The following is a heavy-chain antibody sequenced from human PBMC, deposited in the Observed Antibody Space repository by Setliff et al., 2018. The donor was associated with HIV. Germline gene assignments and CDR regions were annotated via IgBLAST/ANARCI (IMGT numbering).Heavy chain of an antibody. CDR3: ARGDPVAGTVTFDS. CDR2: INSDGSSI. J-gene: IGHJ4*02. Sequence: PGGSLRLSCVASGFSLSDYWMHWVRQAPGKGLMWVSRINSDGSSITYADSVQGRFVISRDNAKNTMSLQMNSLRPEDTATYFCARGDPVAGTVTFDSWGRGTLVTVSS. V-gene: IGHV3-74*01. D-gene: IGHD6-19*01. CDR1: GFSLSDYW.